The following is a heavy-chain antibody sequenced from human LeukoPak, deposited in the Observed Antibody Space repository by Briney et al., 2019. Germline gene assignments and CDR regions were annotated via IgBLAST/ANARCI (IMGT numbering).Heavy chain of an antibody. D-gene: IGHD6-19*01. CDR3: ARTPTDSSGWLFFDY. V-gene: IGHV3-66*01. Sequence: GGSLRLSCAASGFTVSSNYVSWDRQAPGKGLEWVSAIYSGGTTDYADSVKGRLTISRDNCKNTLYLQMNSLRVEDTAVYYCARTPTDSSGWLFFDYWGQGTTVTVSS. J-gene: IGHJ4*03. CDR2: IYSGGTT. CDR1: GFTVSSNY.